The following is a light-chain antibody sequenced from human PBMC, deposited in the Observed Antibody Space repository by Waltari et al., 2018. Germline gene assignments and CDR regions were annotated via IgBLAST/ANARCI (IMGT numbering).Light chain of an antibody. CDR1: QSVYNY. Sequence: VLTQFLATLSLSPGERATLSCRASQSVYNYLAWYQQKPGQAPRLLIYDSSNRATGIPARFSGSGSGTDFTLTISSLEPEDFAVYYCQQRSHWPRTFGPGTKVDIK. J-gene: IGKJ3*01. CDR2: DSS. V-gene: IGKV3-11*01. CDR3: QQRSHWPRT.